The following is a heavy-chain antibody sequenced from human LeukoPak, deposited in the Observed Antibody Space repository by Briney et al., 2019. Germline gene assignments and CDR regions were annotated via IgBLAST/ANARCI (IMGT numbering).Heavy chain of an antibody. CDR1: GYTFTSYG. V-gene: IGHV1-18*01. D-gene: IGHD6-13*01. CDR3: ARRGIAAAGNFEGRIGYYYYYYMDV. Sequence: GASVKVSCKASGYTFTSYGISWVRHAPGQGLEWMGWISAYNGNTNYAQKLQGRDTMTTDTSTSTAYMELRSLRSDDTAVYYCARRGIAAAGNFEGRIGYYYYYYMDVWGKGTTVTVSS. CDR2: ISAYNGNT. J-gene: IGHJ6*03.